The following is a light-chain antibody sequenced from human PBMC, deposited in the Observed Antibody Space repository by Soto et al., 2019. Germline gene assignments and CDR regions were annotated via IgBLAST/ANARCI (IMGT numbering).Light chain of an antibody. CDR3: SSYTSSSTQV. J-gene: IGLJ1*01. CDR1: SSDVGGYNY. V-gene: IGLV2-14*01. Sequence: QSALAQPASVSGSPGQSITISCTGTSSDVGGYNYVSWYQQHPGKAPKLMIYEVSNRPSGVSNRFSGSKSGNTASLTISGLQAEDEADYYSSSYTSSSTQVFGTGTKSPS. CDR2: EVS.